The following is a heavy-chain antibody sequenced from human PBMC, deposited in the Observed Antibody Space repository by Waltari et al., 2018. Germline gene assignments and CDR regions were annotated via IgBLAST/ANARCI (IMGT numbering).Heavy chain of an antibody. Sequence: QVQLVQSGAEVKKPGASVKVSCKASGYTFTGYYMHWVRQAPGQGLEWMGWINPNRGGTNYAQKFQGRVTMTRDTSISTAYMELSRLRSDDTAVYYCARDRGDTAMVLFYFDYWGQGTLVTVSS. D-gene: IGHD5-18*01. CDR1: GYTFTGYY. V-gene: IGHV1-2*02. J-gene: IGHJ4*02. CDR3: ARDRGDTAMVLFYFDY. CDR2: INPNRGGT.